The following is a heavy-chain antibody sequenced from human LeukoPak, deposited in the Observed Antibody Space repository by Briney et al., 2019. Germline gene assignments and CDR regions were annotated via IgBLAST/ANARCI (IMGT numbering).Heavy chain of an antibody. CDR1: GGSISSGDYY. CDR2: IYDSGST. CDR3: ARDHYDHYGDYVFDY. J-gene: IGHJ4*02. V-gene: IGHV4-30-2*01. Sequence: SQTLSLTCTVSGGSISSGDYYWSWIRQPPGKGLEWIGYIYDSGSTYYNPSLKSRVTMSVDTSKNQFSLKLTSVTAADTAVYYCARDHYDHYGDYVFDYWGQGTLVTVSS. D-gene: IGHD4-17*01.